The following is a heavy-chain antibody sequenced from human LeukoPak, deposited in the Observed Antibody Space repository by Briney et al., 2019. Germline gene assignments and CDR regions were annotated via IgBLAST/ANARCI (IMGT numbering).Heavy chain of an antibody. D-gene: IGHD4-17*01. Sequence: SETLSLTCAVYGGSFSSYCWSWTRQPPGKGLEWIGEINHSGSTNYNPSLKSRVTISVDTSKNQFSLKLSSVTAADTAVYYCARHSYGDYEQCFDYWGQGTLVTVSS. J-gene: IGHJ4*02. CDR2: INHSGST. CDR3: ARHSYGDYEQCFDY. V-gene: IGHV4-34*01. CDR1: GGSFSSYC.